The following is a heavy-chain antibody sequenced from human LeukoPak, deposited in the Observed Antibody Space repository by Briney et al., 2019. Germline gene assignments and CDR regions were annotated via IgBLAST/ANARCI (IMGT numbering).Heavy chain of an antibody. Sequence: GGSLRLSCAASGVTFSSYEINWVRQAPGKGLEWVSYISSSGSTRHYADSVKGRFTISRDNAKNSLYLQMNSLRAEDTAVNYCARERIAARLDWGQGTLVTVSS. CDR2: ISSSGSTR. CDR1: GVTFSSYE. CDR3: ARERIAARLD. J-gene: IGHJ4*02. V-gene: IGHV3-48*03. D-gene: IGHD6-13*01.